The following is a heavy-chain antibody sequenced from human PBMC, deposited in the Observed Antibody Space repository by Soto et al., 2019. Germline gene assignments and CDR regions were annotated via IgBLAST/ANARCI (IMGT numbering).Heavy chain of an antibody. CDR3: ARETRGGMRDGYNLCYFDS. Sequence: SETLSLTCNVSGGSMNVYYWSWIRQPPGKELEWIGYIHYSGSINYNPSLKSRVTMSLDTSKRQFSLKLGSMTAADTAVYYCARETRGGMRDGYNLCYFDSWGQGILVTVSS. CDR1: GGSMNVYY. J-gene: IGHJ4*02. CDR2: IHYSGSI. D-gene: IGHD5-12*01. V-gene: IGHV4-59*01.